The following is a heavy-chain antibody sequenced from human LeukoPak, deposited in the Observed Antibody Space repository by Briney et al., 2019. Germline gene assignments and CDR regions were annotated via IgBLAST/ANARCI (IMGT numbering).Heavy chain of an antibody. CDR1: GGSISNSDYY. CDR3: ARYTSAYYHDFES. CDR2: IHYTCST. V-gene: IGHV4-39*01. Sequence: SETLSLACTLSGGSISNSDYYWGWIRQPPGKGLQWIGSIHYTCSTFYNPSLKSRVTISIDTSKNQFSLNLISGTAADTAVYYCARYTSAYYHDFESWGQGTLVTVSS. J-gene: IGHJ4*02. D-gene: IGHD3-22*01.